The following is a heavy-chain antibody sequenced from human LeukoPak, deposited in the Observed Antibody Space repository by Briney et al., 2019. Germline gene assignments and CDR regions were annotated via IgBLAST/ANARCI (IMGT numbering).Heavy chain of an antibody. V-gene: IGHV1-8*01. Sequence: ASVKVSCKASGYTFTSYDINWVRQATGQGLEWMGWMNSNSGNTGYAQKFQGRVTMTRNTSISTAYMELSSLRSEDTAVYYCARGATYYYDSSGRQYSYYFDYWGQGTLVTVSS. CDR1: GYTFTSYD. CDR3: ARGATYYYDSSGRQYSYYFDY. J-gene: IGHJ4*02. D-gene: IGHD3-22*01. CDR2: MNSNSGNT.